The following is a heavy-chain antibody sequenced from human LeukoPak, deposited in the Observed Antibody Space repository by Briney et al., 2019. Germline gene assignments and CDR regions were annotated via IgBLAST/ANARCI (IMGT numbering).Heavy chain of an antibody. V-gene: IGHV1-2*02. CDR3: TRTYYYDSSGYYYGRDASDI. CDR2: INPNSGGT. CDR1: GYTFTGYY. Sequence: ASVKVSCKASGYTFTGYYMHWVRQAPGQGLEWMGWINPNSGGTNYAQKFQGRVTMTRDTSISTAYMELSRLRPDDTAVYYCTRTYYYDSSGYYYGRDASDIWGQGTMVTVSS. J-gene: IGHJ3*02. D-gene: IGHD3-22*01.